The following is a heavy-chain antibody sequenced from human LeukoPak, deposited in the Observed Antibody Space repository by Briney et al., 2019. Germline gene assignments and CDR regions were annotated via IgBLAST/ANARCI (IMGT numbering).Heavy chain of an antibody. V-gene: IGHV1-2*02. Sequence: ASVKVSCKASGYTFTCYYMHWVRHGPGQGLEWMGWINPNSGGTNYAQKFQGRVTMTRDTSISTAYMELSRLRSDDTAVYYCARGRITMVRGAIQGWFDPWGQGTLVTVSS. CDR3: ARGRITMVRGAIQGWFDP. CDR1: GYTFTCYY. J-gene: IGHJ5*02. CDR2: INPNSGGT. D-gene: IGHD3-10*01.